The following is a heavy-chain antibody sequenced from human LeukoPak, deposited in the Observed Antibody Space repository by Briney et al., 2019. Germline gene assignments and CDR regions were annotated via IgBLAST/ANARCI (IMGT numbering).Heavy chain of an antibody. CDR3: ARDLRDYGDSIDY. CDR1: GYTFTGYY. V-gene: IGHV1-2*02. J-gene: IGHJ4*02. Sequence: GASVKVSCKASGYTFTGYYMHWVRQAPGQGLEWMGWINPYSGGTNYAQKFQGRVTMTTDTSTSTAYMELRSLRSDDTAVYYCARDLRDYGDSIDYWGQGTLVTVSS. CDR2: INPYSGGT. D-gene: IGHD4-17*01.